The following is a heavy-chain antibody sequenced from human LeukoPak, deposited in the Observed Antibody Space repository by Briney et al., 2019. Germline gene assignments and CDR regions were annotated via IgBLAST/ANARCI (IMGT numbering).Heavy chain of an antibody. V-gene: IGHV3-30-3*01. D-gene: IGHD6-19*01. CDR1: GFTFGSYA. J-gene: IGHJ5*02. CDR3: ARAGHTGSSGRHNWFDP. Sequence: GGSLRLSCAASGFTFGSYAMHWVRQAPGKGLEWVAVISYDGSNKYYADSVKGRFTISRDNSKNTLYLQMNSLRAEDTAVYYCARAGHTGSSGRHNWFDPWGQGTLVTVSS. CDR2: ISYDGSNK.